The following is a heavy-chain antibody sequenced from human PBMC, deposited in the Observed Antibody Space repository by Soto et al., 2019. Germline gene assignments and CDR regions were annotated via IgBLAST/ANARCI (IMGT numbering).Heavy chain of an antibody. J-gene: IGHJ4*02. CDR2: IKNKTNGGTT. CDR1: GFIFSNAW. V-gene: IGHV3-15*01. CDR3: TTDDPINRY. Sequence: GGSLRLSCAASGFIFSNAWMSWVRQAPGKGLEWVGRIKNKTNGGTTDYAAPVRGRFSISRDDSKNTLYLQMNSLKTEDTAVYYCTTDDPINRYWGQGTLVTVS.